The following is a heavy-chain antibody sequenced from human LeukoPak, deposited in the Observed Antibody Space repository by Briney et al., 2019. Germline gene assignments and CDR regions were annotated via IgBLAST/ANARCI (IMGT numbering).Heavy chain of an antibody. CDR1: GFTFSNAW. J-gene: IGHJ3*02. V-gene: IGHV3-15*01. Sequence: GGSLRLSCAASGFTFSNAWMSWVRQAPGKGLEWVGRIKSKTDGGTTDYAAPVKGRFTISRDDSKNTLYLQMNSLKTEDTAVYYCVKDAWSYNGIYDPFDIWGQGTMVTVSA. CDR2: IKSKTDGGTT. CDR3: VKDAWSYNGIYDPFDI. D-gene: IGHD2-8*01.